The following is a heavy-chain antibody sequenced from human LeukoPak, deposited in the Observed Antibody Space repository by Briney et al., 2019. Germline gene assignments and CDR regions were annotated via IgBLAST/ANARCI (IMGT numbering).Heavy chain of an antibody. CDR3: ARFTSGIYDY. CDR1: GYSISSGYY. D-gene: IGHD1-26*01. CDR2: IYHRGST. J-gene: IGHJ4*02. V-gene: IGHV4-38-2*02. Sequence: SETLPLTCTVSGYSISSGYYWGWIRQPPGKGLEWIGSIYHRGSTYYNPSLQSRVTILVDTSKNQFSLKLNSVTAADTAVYFCARFTSGIYDYWGQGTLVTVPS.